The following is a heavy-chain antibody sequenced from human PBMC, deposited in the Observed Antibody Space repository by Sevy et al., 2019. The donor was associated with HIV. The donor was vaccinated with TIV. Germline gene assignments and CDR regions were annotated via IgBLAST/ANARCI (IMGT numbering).Heavy chain of an antibody. CDR1: GYSFTSYW. CDR3: ARRIAVADHNYYYYYYGMDV. CDR2: IYPGDSDT. V-gene: IGHV5-51*01. Sequence: GESLKISCKGSGYSFTSYWIGWVRQMPGKGLEWMGIIYPGDSDTRHSPSFQGQVSISADKSISTAYLQWSSLKASDTAMYYCARRIAVADHNYYYYYYGMDVWGQGTTVTVSS. D-gene: IGHD6-19*01. J-gene: IGHJ6*02.